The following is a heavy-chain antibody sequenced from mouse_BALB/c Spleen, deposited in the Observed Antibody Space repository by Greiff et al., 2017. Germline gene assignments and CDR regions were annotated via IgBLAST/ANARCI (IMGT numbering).Heavy chain of an antibody. D-gene: IGHD1-1*01. J-gene: IGHJ3*01. CDR2: INPSTGYT. CDR3: ARDYEGFAY. V-gene: IGHV1-7*01. CDR1: GYTFTSYW. Sequence: VKLQESGAELAKPGASVKMSCKASGYTFTSYWMHWVKQRPGQGLEWIGYINPSTGYTEYNQKFKDKATLTADKSSSTAYMQLSSLTSEDSAVYYCARDYEGFAYWGQGTLVTVSA.